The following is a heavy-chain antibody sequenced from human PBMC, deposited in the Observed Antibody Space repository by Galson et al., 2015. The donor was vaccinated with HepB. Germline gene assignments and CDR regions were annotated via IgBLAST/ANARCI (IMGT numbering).Heavy chain of an antibody. D-gene: IGHD3-16*01. CDR2: ISSSRGYI. CDR3: AREYSVRGQGRGGRGMDV. Sequence: SLRLSCAASGFTFSSYSMNWVRQAPGKGLEWVSSISSSRGYIYYADSVKGRFTISRDNAENSLYLQMNSLRAEDTAVYFCAREYSVRGQGRGGRGMDVWGQGTTVTVSS. J-gene: IGHJ6*02. CDR1: GFTFSSYS. V-gene: IGHV3-21*01.